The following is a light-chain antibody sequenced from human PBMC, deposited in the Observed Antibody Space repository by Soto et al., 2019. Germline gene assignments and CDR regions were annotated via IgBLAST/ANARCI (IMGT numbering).Light chain of an antibody. Sequence: QSALTQHPSASGSPGQSVTIPCTGTSSDVGGYDHVSWYQQHPGKAPKLMIYEVTKRPAGVPDRFSGSKSGNTASLTVSGLQAEDEADYYCSSDAGNYNYGFGTGTKV. J-gene: IGLJ1*01. CDR2: EVT. CDR3: SSDAGNYNYG. CDR1: SSDVGGYDH. V-gene: IGLV2-8*01.